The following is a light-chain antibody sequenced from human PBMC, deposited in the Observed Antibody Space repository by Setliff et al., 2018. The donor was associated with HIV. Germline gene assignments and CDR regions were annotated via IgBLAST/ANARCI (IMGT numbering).Light chain of an antibody. V-gene: IGLV2-14*01. CDR3: SSYTISSPYV. J-gene: IGLJ1*01. CDR1: SSDVGNYNY. Sequence: QSALTQPASVSGSPGQSITISCTATSSDVGNYNYVSWYQQHPGKAPQLLIYEVSNRPSGVSNRFSGSKSGNTASLTISGLQAEDEADYYCSSYTISSPYVFGTGTKGTVL. CDR2: EVS.